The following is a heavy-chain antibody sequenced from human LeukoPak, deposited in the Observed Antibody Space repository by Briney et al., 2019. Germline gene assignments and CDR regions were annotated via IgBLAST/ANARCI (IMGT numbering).Heavy chain of an antibody. CDR1: GGSFSGYY. CDR2: IKHSGST. Sequence: SETLSLTCAVYGGSFSGYYWTWIRQPPGKGLEWIGEIKHSGSTNYKSSLKSRVTISIDTSKNQFSLKLSSVTAADTAVYYCARDGGSSWYFDYWGQGTLVTVSS. V-gene: IGHV4-34*01. CDR3: ARDGGSSWYFDY. D-gene: IGHD6-13*01. J-gene: IGHJ4*02.